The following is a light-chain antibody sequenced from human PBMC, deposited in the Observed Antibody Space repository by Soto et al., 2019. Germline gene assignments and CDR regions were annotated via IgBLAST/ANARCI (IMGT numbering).Light chain of an antibody. CDR3: QQYDSYPYT. Sequence: DIQMTQSPSTLSASVGDRVTITCRASQSISSWLAWYQQKPGKAPKLLIYKASSLESGVPSRFSGSGSGTEFTLSISSLQPDDFTTYYCQQYDSYPYTFGQGTKLEIK. V-gene: IGKV1-5*03. CDR2: KAS. J-gene: IGKJ2*01. CDR1: QSISSW.